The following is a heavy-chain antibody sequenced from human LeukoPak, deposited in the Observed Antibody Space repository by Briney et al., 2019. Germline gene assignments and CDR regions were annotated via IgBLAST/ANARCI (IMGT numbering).Heavy chain of an antibody. V-gene: IGHV4-59*08. J-gene: IGHJ3*02. CDR2: IYYSGST. CDR3: ARGSKRRVMITFGVRNDAFDI. CDR1: GGSISSYY. Sequence: PSETLSLTCGVSGGSISSYYWSWIRQPPGKGLEWIGYIYYSGSTNYNPSLKSRVTISVDTSKNQFSLKLSSVTAADTAVYYCARGSKRRVMITFGVRNDAFDIWGQGTMVTVSS. D-gene: IGHD3-16*01.